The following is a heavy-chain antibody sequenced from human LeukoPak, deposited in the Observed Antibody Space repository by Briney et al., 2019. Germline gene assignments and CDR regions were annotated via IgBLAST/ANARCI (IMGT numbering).Heavy chain of an antibody. CDR1: GFPVSSKY. V-gene: IGHV3-53*01. J-gene: IGHJ4*02. Sequence: PGGSLGLSLAASGFPVSSKYMSWVRQAPGKGLEWVSGIHSGGTTYYADSVKGRFTISRDYSKNTLYLQMNGLRAEDTAVYYCARDRDSSGWYRRWGQGTLVTVSS. CDR2: IHSGGTT. CDR3: ARDRDSSGWYRR. D-gene: IGHD6-19*01.